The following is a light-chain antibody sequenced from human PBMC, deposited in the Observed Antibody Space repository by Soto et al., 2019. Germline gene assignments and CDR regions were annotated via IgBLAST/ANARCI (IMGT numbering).Light chain of an antibody. Sequence: QSALTQPASVSASPGQSIAISCTGTSGDVGGYTFVSWYQQHPGKAPKLMIYDVSNRPSGISNRFSGSKSGNTASLTISGLQAEDEADYYCSSFKSRNTYVFGTGTKLTVL. V-gene: IGLV2-14*01. J-gene: IGLJ1*01. CDR2: DVS. CDR3: SSFKSRNTYV. CDR1: SGDVGGYTF.